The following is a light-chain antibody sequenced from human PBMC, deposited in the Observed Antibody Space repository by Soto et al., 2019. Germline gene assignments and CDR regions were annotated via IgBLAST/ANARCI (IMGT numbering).Light chain of an antibody. J-gene: IGLJ1*01. CDR2: EVN. CDR3: TSYAGSKGV. CDR1: SSDVGGYNY. V-gene: IGLV2-8*01. Sequence: QSALTQPPSASGSPGQSVTISCTGTSSDVGGYNYVSWYQQHPGKAPKLMIYEVNKRPSGVPDRFSGTKSGNTASLTVSGLQAEDEADYYCTSYAGSKGVFGTGTKLTVL.